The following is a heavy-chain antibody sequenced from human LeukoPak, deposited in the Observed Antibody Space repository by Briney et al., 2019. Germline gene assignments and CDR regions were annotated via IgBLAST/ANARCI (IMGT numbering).Heavy chain of an antibody. V-gene: IGHV3-48*01. Sequence: PGGSLRLSCAASGFTFSNYGMSWVRQAPGKGLEWISYISSGSGTIHYADSVKGRFAISRDNDKNSLYLQMNSLRAEDTAVYYCARDPAGAGTYYDYWGQGTLVTVSS. CDR3: ARDPAGAGTYYDY. D-gene: IGHD6-19*01. CDR2: ISSGSGTI. J-gene: IGHJ4*02. CDR1: GFTFSNYG.